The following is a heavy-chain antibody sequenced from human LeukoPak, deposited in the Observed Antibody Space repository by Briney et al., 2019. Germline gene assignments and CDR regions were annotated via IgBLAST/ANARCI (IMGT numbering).Heavy chain of an antibody. Sequence: GGSLRLSCAASGFTFSSYSMNWVRQAPGKGLEWVSSISSSSSYIYYADSVKGRFTSSRDNAKNSLYLQMNSLRAEDTAVYYCARYSTYDWFGELSTTYYYYGMDVWGKGTTVTVSS. CDR3: ARYSTYDWFGELSTTYYYYGMDV. J-gene: IGHJ6*04. V-gene: IGHV3-21*01. D-gene: IGHD3-10*01. CDR1: GFTFSSYS. CDR2: ISSSSSYI.